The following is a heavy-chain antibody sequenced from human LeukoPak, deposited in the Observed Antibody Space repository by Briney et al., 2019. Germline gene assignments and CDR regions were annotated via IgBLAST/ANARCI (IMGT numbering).Heavy chain of an antibody. D-gene: IGHD1-14*01. CDR2: INHSGST. V-gene: IGHV4-34*01. J-gene: IGHJ4*02. CDR3: ARGENPATVDY. Sequence: SETLSLTCTVSGGSISSYYWSWIRQPPGKGLEWIGEINHSGSTNYNPSLKSRVTISVDTSKNQFSLKLSSVTAADTAVYYCARGENPATVDYWGQGTLVTVSS. CDR1: GGSISSYY.